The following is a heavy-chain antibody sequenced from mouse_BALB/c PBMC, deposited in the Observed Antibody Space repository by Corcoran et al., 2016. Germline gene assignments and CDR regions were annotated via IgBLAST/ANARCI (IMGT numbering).Heavy chain of an antibody. V-gene: IGHV8-8*01. J-gene: IGHJ3*01. CDR2: IWWNDDK. CDR3: ARIANGYYGFAY. CDR1: GFSLSTSGMS. Sequence: QVTLKESGPGILQPSQTLSLTCSFSGFSLSTSGMSVGWIRQPSGKGLEWLAHIWWNDDKYYNPALKSRLTISKDTSNNQVFLKIASLVTANTATYYCARIANGYYGFAYLGQGTLVTVSA. D-gene: IGHD2-3*01.